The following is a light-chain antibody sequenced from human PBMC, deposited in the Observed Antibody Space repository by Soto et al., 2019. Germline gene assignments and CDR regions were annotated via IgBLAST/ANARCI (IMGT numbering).Light chain of an antibody. CDR2: GAS. CDR3: QQYDNWLTGT. V-gene: IGKV3-15*01. Sequence: IEMTQSPATLSVSPGERATLSCRASQSVSSNLVWYQQKPGQAPRLLIYGASTRVTGIPARFSGSGSGTEFTLTISSLQSEDFAVYYCQQYDNWLTGTFGQGTKVDIK. J-gene: IGKJ1*01. CDR1: QSVSSN.